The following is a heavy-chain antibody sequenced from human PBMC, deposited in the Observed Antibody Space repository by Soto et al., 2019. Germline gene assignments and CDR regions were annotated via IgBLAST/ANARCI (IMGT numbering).Heavy chain of an antibody. J-gene: IGHJ4*02. CDR3: AKDQRNCGGDCYIYFDY. CDR1: GFTFSSYA. Sequence: RRLSCAASGFTFSSYAMSWVRQAPGKGLEWVSAISGSGGSTYYADSVKGRFTISRDNSKNTLYLQMNSLRAEDTAVYYCAKDQRNCGGDCYIYFDYWGQGTLVTVSS. CDR2: ISGSGGST. D-gene: IGHD2-21*02. V-gene: IGHV3-23*01.